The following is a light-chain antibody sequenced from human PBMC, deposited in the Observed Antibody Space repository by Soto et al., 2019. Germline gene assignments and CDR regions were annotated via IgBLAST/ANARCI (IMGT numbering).Light chain of an antibody. CDR2: GAF. V-gene: IGKV3-20*01. Sequence: VLTQSPDSLSLSPGERDTLSCRASQYISTKLAWYQQKPGQAPRLLFSGAFNRATDTPDRFSGSGSGTDFTLIISGVEAEDFAMYYCQQYGDSPWTFGQGT. CDR1: QYISTK. CDR3: QQYGDSPWT. J-gene: IGKJ1*01.